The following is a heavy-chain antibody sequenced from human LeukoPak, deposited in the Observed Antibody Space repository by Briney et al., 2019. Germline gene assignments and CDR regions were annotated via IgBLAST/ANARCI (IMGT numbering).Heavy chain of an antibody. D-gene: IGHD3-22*01. Sequence: SETLSLTCAVSGGSFSGYYWSWVRQPPGGGQXXXXXXXXXRNTNYHPSLXXXXXLSXXTSENQFSLKLTAVTAADTAVYYCARGSPRDYDSSGYYYGLDPWGQGTLVAVSS. CDR3: ARGSPRDYDSSGYYYGLDP. CDR1: GGSFSGYY. V-gene: IGHV4-34*01. J-gene: IGHJ5*02. CDR2: XXXXRNT.